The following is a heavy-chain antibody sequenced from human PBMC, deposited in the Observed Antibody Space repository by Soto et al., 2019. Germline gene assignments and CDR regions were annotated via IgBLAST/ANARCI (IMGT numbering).Heavy chain of an antibody. CDR2: TNSDGSAT. Sequence: SGGSLRLSCAASGFGFSSYWMHWVRQAPGKGLVWVSRTNSDGSATTYADSVRGRFTSFRDNAKNTLFLQMTSLGVEDTAVYYCAREMATISLGAFDIWGEGTMVTVS. V-gene: IGHV3-74*01. D-gene: IGHD5-12*01. J-gene: IGHJ3*02. CDR3: AREMATISLGAFDI. CDR1: GFGFSSYW.